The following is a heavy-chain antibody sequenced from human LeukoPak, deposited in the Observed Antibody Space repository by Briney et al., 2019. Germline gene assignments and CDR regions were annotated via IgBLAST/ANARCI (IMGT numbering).Heavy chain of an antibody. Sequence: PSETLSLTCAVYGGSFSGYYWSWIRQPAGKGLEWIGRIYTSGSTNYNPSLKGRVTISVDTSKNQFSLKLSSVTAADTAVYYCARGKMGSGYSLDYWGQGTLVTVSS. CDR1: GGSFSGYY. V-gene: IGHV4-59*10. J-gene: IGHJ4*02. CDR3: ARGKMGSGYSLDY. D-gene: IGHD3-22*01. CDR2: IYTSGST.